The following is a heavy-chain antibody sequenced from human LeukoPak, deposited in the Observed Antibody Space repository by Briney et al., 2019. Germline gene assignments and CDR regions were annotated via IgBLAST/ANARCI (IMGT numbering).Heavy chain of an antibody. V-gene: IGHV3-30*18. J-gene: IGHJ3*02. CDR2: ISYDGSNK. Sequence: PRRSLRLSCAASGFTFSSYGMHWVRQAPGKGLEWVAVISYDGSNKYYADSVKGRFTISRDNSKNTLYLQMNSLRAEDTAVYYCAKVIRSYDAFDIWGQGTMVTVSS. CDR3: AKVIRSYDAFDI. CDR1: GFTFSSYG.